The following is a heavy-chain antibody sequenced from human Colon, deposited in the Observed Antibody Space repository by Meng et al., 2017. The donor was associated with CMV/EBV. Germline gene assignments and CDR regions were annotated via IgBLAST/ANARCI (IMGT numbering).Heavy chain of an antibody. V-gene: IGHV5-51*01. J-gene: IGHJ4*02. CDR3: ARKGDYDSSGFCDY. CDR2: IHPVDSDT. CDR1: GYSFSNDW. Sequence: GESLKISCQGSGYSFSNDWIVWVRQLPGKGLEWMGLIHPVDSDTRYSPSFQGQVTISADKTNRTAYLQWSSLKLSDTAMYYCARKGDYDSSGFCDYWGQGTLVTVSS. D-gene: IGHD3-22*01.